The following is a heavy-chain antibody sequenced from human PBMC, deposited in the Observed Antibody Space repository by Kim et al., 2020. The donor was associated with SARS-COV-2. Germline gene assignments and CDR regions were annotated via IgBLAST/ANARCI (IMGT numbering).Heavy chain of an antibody. CDR3: VRARGGGWSYFDL. CDR1: GFTFSNYV. D-gene: IGHD6-19*01. Sequence: GGSLRLSCTASGFTFSNYVMNWVRQAPGKGLEWVSTIDSTGTSTFYAGSVKGRFTISRYNSKNTLYLQMNSLRAEDTALYYCVRARGGGWSYFDLWGQGT. V-gene: IGHV3-23*05. J-gene: IGHJ4*02. CDR2: IDSTGTST.